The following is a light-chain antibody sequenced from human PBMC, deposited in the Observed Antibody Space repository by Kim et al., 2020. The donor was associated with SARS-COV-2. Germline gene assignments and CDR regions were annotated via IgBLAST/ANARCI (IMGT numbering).Light chain of an antibody. CDR2: HAS. Sequence: LSPGERATRSCRASQSIDRYLAWYQQKPGQAPRLLIYHASNRATGIAARFSGSGSGTDFTLTISSLEPEDSAVYYCQQRGNWRITFGQGTRLEIK. J-gene: IGKJ5*01. V-gene: IGKV3-11*01. CDR3: QQRGNWRIT. CDR1: QSIDRY.